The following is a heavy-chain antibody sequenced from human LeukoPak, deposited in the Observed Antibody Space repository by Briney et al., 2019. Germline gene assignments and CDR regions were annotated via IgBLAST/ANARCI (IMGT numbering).Heavy chain of an antibody. J-gene: IGHJ4*02. CDR3: ASAVTYYYDSSGPPRFDY. V-gene: IGHV1-69*13. D-gene: IGHD3-22*01. CDR1: GYTFTSYA. CDR2: IIPIFGTA. Sequence: SVKVSCKASGYTFTSYAISWVRQAPGQGLEWMGGIIPIFGTANYAQKFQGRVTITADESTSTAYMELSSLRSEDTAVYYCASAVTYYYDSSGPPRFDYWGQGTLVTVSS.